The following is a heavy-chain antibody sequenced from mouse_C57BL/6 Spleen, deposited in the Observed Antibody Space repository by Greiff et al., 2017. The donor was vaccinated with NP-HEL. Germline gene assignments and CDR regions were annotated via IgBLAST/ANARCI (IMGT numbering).Heavy chain of an antibody. D-gene: IGHD1-1*01. V-gene: IGHV3-6*01. CDR2: ISYDGSN. CDR3: ARSHYYGSSYGYFDV. Sequence: DVQLQESGPGLVKPSQSLSLTCSVTGYSITSGYYWNWIRQFPGNKLEWMGYISYDGSNNYNPSLKNRISITRDTSKNQFFLKLNSVTTEDTATYYCARSHYYGSSYGYFDVWGTGTTVTVSS. CDR1: GYSITSGYY. J-gene: IGHJ1*03.